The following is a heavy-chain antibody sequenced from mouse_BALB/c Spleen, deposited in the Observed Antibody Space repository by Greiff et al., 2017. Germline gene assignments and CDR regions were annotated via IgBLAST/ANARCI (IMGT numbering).Heavy chain of an antibody. CDR3: ARHRSTMITTGAMDY. Sequence: EVQVVESGGGLVKPGGSLKLSCAASGFTFSSYAMSWVRQTPEKRLEWVATISSGGSYTYYPDSVKGRFTISRDNAKNTLYLQMSSLRSEDTAMYYCARHRSTMITTGAMDYWGQGTSVTVSS. J-gene: IGHJ4*01. V-gene: IGHV5-9-3*01. CDR1: GFTFSSYA. D-gene: IGHD2-4*01. CDR2: ISSGGSYT.